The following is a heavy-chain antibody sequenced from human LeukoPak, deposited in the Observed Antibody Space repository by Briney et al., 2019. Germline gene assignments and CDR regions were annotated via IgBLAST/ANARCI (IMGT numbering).Heavy chain of an antibody. CDR3: ARQRGNYYFPGFDY. CDR2: VYYSGST. D-gene: IGHD1-26*01. CDR1: GGSISNRNHY. V-gene: IGHV4-39*01. J-gene: IGHJ4*02. Sequence: SETLSLTCTVSGGSISNRNHYWGWIRQPPGKGLEWIGTVYYSGSTYYNPSLKSRVTISVDPSKDQFSLRLSSVTAADTAVFYCARQRGNYYFPGFDYWGQGTPVTVSS.